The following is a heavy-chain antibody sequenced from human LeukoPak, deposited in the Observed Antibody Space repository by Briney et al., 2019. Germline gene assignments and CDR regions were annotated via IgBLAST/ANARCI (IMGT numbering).Heavy chain of an antibody. V-gene: IGHV3-9*01. Sequence: GGSLRLSCAASGFTFDDYAMHWVRQAPGKGLEWVSGISWNSGSIGYADSVKGRFTISRDNAKNSLYLQMNSLRAEDTAVYYCGRGQRVPAAIVYFDYWGQGTLVTVSS. CDR2: ISWNSGSI. J-gene: IGHJ4*02. CDR3: GRGQRVPAAIVYFDY. CDR1: GFTFDDYA. D-gene: IGHD2-2*01.